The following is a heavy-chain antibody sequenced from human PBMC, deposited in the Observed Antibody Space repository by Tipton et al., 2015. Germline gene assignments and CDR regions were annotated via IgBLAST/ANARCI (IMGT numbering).Heavy chain of an antibody. D-gene: IGHD3-22*01. Sequence: QLVQSGAEVKKPGSSVKVSCKASGGTFNSSAISWVRQAPGQGLQWMGGIIPIFGTANYAQKFQGRVTITADESTSTAYMELSSLRSEDTAVYYCARGHYDSSGYYSFYFDYWGQGTLVTVSS. J-gene: IGHJ4*02. CDR3: ARGHYDSSGYYSFYFDY. CDR1: GGTFNSSA. CDR2: IIPIFGTA. V-gene: IGHV1-69*01.